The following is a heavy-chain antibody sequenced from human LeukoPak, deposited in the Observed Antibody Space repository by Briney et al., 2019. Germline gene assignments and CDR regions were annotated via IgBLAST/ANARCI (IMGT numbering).Heavy chain of an antibody. CDR1: GGXISDFY. J-gene: IGHJ5*02. CDR3: ARHSLPYCSSTSCSRLGNWFDP. Sequence: SETLSLTCSVSGGXISDFYWSWIRQPAGKGLEWIGRIYSSGNTNYNPSLKSRVTMSLDASKNQFSLKLSSVTAADTAVYYCARHSLPYCSSTSCSRLGNWFDPWGQGTLVTVSS. D-gene: IGHD2-2*01. V-gene: IGHV4-4*07. CDR2: IYSSGNT.